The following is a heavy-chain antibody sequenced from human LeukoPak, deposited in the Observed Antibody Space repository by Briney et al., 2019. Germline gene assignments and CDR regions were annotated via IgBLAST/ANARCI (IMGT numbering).Heavy chain of an antibody. D-gene: IGHD4-17*01. CDR3: ARDLVTVTKGFDI. CDR2: ISYIGST. CDR1: ADSFSSHY. Sequence: PSETLSLTCAVSADSFSSHYWTWIRQPPGKGLECIGYISYIGSTNYNPSLKSRVTISIDTSKNQFSLKLSSVTAADTAVYYCARDLVTVTKGFDIWGQGTMVSVSS. V-gene: IGHV4-59*11. J-gene: IGHJ3*02.